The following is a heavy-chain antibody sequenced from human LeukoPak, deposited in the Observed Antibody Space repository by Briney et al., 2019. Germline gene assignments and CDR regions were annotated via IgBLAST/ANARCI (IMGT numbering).Heavy chain of an antibody. CDR1: GFTFSSYS. J-gene: IGHJ6*02. D-gene: IGHD2-15*01. V-gene: IGHV3-21*01. CDR2: ISSSSSYI. CDR3: ARVRGCSGGSCYEYYYYYGMDV. Sequence: GGSLRLSCAASGFTFSSYSMNWVRQAPGKGLEWVSSISSSSSYIYYADSVKGRFTISRDNAKNSLYLQMNSLRAEDTAVYYCARVRGCSGGSCYEYYYYYGMDVWGQGTTVTVSS.